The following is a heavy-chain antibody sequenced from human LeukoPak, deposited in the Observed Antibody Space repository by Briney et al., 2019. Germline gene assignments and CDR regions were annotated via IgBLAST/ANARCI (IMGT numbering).Heavy chain of an antibody. CDR1: GYTLINYG. CDR2: ISAYNGNT. V-gene: IGHV1-18*01. CDR3: ARGNPPAGGGWYYFDY. Sequence: ASVKVSCKASGYTLINYGISWVRQAPGQGFEWMGWISAYNGNTNYAQKLQGRVTMTTDTSTSTAYMELRSLRSDDTAVYYCARGNPPAGGGWYYFDYWGQGTLVTVSS. J-gene: IGHJ4*02. D-gene: IGHD2-15*01.